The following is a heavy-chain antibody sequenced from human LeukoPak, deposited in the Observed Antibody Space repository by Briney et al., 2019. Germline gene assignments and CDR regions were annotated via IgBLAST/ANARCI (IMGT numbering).Heavy chain of an antibody. CDR3: ARETSGYIYGVDY. CDR1: GFTFSSYE. J-gene: IGHJ4*02. CDR2: ISSSGSTI. Sequence: GGSLRLSCAASGFTFSSYEMNWVRQAPGKGLEWVSYISSSGSTIYYADSVKGRFTISRDNAKNSLYLQMNSLRVEDTAVYYCARETSGYIYGVDYWGQGTLVTVSS. V-gene: IGHV3-48*03. D-gene: IGHD5-18*01.